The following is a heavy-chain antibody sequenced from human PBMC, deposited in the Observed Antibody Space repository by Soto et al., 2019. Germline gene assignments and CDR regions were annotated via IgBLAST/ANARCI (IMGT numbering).Heavy chain of an antibody. CDR3: VYGYYFDY. Sequence: PWWSLRLSCSASGFTFSSYEMNWFRQAPGKGLEWVSFISSSGSTIYYADSVKGRFTISRDNAKNSLYLQMNSLRAEDTAVYYCVYGYYFDYWGQGTLVTVSS. J-gene: IGHJ4*02. V-gene: IGHV3-48*03. D-gene: IGHD3-10*01. CDR1: GFTFSSYE. CDR2: ISSSGSTI.